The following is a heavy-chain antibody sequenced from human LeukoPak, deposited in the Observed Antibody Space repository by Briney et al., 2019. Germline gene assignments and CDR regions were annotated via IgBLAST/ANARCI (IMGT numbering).Heavy chain of an antibody. CDR3: ARGLVRGVRVLGY. CDR1: GGSFSGYY. D-gene: IGHD3-10*01. V-gene: IGHV4-34*01. Sequence: SSETLPLTCAVYGGSFSGYYWSWIRQPPGKGLEWIGEINHSGSTNYNPSLKSRVTISVDTSKNQFSLKLSSVTAADTTVYYCARGLVRGVRVLGYWGQGTLVTVSS. CDR2: INHSGST. J-gene: IGHJ4*02.